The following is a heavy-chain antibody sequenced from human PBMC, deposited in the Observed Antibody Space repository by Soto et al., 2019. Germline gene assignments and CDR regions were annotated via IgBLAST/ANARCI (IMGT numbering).Heavy chain of an antibody. CDR1: GFTFSSYA. J-gene: IGHJ6*02. V-gene: IGHV3-23*01. D-gene: IGHD4-17*01. CDR3: ARDRGGLELRGLMDV. Sequence: GGSLRLSCVASGFTFSSYAMSWVRQAPGKGLEWVSAISSSGVNTYNADSVKGRFTISRDNSKKMLYLQMNSLRAEDTAVYYCARDRGGLELRGLMDVWGQGTTVTVSS. CDR2: ISSSGVNT.